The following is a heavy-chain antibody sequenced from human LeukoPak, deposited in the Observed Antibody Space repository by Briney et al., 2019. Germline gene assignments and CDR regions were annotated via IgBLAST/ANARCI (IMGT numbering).Heavy chain of an antibody. CDR3: ATGGGLWFGEPDV. Sequence: GGSLRLSCAASGFTFSSYSMNWVRQAPGKGLEWVSSISSSSSYIYYADSVKGRFTISRDNAKNSLYLQMNSLRAEDTAVYYCATGGGLWFGEPDVWGQGTTVTVSS. D-gene: IGHD3-10*01. J-gene: IGHJ6*02. CDR2: ISSSSSYI. CDR1: GFTFSSYS. V-gene: IGHV3-21*01.